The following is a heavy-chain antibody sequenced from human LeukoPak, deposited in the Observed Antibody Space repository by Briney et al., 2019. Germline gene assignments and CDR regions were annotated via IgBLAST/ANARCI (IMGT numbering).Heavy chain of an antibody. Sequence: SQTLSLTCTVSGGSISSGDYYWSWIRQPARKGLEWIGRIYSSGSTNHNPSLKSRVTISTDTSKNQFSLKLSSVTGADTAVYYCASTDTNGGAFDIWGQGTMVTVSS. CDR1: GGSISSGDYY. CDR3: ASTDTNGGAFDI. CDR2: IYSSGST. J-gene: IGHJ3*02. D-gene: IGHD2-8*01. V-gene: IGHV4-61*02.